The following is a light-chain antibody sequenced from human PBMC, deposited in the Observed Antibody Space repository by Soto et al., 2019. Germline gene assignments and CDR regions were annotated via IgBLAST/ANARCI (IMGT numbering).Light chain of an antibody. CDR3: GTWDSSLSVHV. CDR1: SSNIGNNY. J-gene: IGLJ1*01. Sequence: QSVLTQPPSVSAAPGQKVTISCSGSSSNIGNNYLSWYQQFPGTAPKLLIYDNNKRPSGIPARFSGSKSGTSATLGITGLQTGDEADYYCGTWDSSLSVHVFGTGTKVTVL. V-gene: IGLV1-51*01. CDR2: DNN.